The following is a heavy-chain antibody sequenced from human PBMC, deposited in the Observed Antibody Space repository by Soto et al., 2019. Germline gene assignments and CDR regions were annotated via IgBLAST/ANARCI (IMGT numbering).Heavy chain of an antibody. J-gene: IGHJ6*02. V-gene: IGHV5-51*01. CDR3: ARQEQLSSYGMDV. CDR1: GYSFSDYW. D-gene: IGHD6-6*01. Sequence: GESLKISCKASGYSFSDYWIGWVRQMPGRGLEWMGIIYPGDSDTRYSASFQGQVTISADKSISTAYLQWSSLKASDTAMYYCARQEQLSSYGMDVWGQGTTVTVSS. CDR2: IYPGDSDT.